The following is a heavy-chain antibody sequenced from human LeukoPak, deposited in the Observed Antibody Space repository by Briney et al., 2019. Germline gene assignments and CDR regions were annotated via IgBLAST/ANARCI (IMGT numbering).Heavy chain of an antibody. CDR3: ARGDGYYFGS. CDR2: IREDGSDD. Sequence: PGGSPRLSCAASGFTFGHYWMNWVRLAPGKGLAWVANIREDGSDDTYVDSVKGRFTISRDNAKNSLFLQMNNLRAEDTAVYYCARGDGYYFGSWGQGTLVTVSS. V-gene: IGHV3-7*03. CDR1: GFTFGHYW. J-gene: IGHJ4*02.